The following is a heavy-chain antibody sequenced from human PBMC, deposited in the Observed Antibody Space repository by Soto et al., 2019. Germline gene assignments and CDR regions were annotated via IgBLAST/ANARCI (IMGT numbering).Heavy chain of an antibody. D-gene: IGHD2-15*01. Sequence: GASVKVSCKASGYTFTSYYMHWVRQAPGQGLEWMGIINPSGGSTSYAQKFQGRVTMTRDTSTSTVYMELSSLRSEDTAVYYCARAYVNCSGGSCYYNYYYYYGMDVWGQGTTVTVSS. J-gene: IGHJ6*02. CDR2: INPSGGST. CDR1: GYTFTSYY. CDR3: ARAYVNCSGGSCYYNYYYYYGMDV. V-gene: IGHV1-46*01.